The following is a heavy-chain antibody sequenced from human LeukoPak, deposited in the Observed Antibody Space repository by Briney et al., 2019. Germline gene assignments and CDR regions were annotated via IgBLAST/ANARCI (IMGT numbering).Heavy chain of an antibody. J-gene: IGHJ4*02. D-gene: IGHD6-19*01. V-gene: IGHV1-18*01. CDR3: ATTRSLAVAGALDY. Sequence: ASVKVSCKASGYTFSSYVFSWVRQAPGQGLGWMGWISAYNGNTNYAQKLQGRLTMTTDTSTRTAYMDLRSLRSDDTAVCYCATTRSLAVAGALDYWGQGTLVTVSS. CDR2: ISAYNGNT. CDR1: GYTFSSYV.